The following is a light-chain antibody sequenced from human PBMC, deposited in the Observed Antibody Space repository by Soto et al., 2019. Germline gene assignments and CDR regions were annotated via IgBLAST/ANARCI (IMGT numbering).Light chain of an antibody. CDR3: QQYGTSLPYT. J-gene: IGKJ2*01. CDR2: GAS. Sequence: EIVLTQSPGTLSLSPGERATLSCRASQSISGSYLAWYQQKPGQAPRLLIYGASSRDTGIPDRFSGSGSGTDFTLTISRLEPADFAVYYCQQYGTSLPYTFGQGTKLEIK. CDR1: QSISGSY. V-gene: IGKV3-20*01.